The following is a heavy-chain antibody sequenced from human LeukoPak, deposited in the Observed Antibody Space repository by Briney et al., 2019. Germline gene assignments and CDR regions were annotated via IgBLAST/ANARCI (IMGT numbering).Heavy chain of an antibody. Sequence: GGSLRLSCAASGFTFSDYYMSWIRQAPGKGLEWVSYISSSGSTIYYADSVKGRFTISRDNAKNSLYLQMNSLRAEDTAVYYCARDISGIAVANYYYYYGMDVWGQGTTVTVSS. D-gene: IGHD6-19*01. CDR3: ARDISGIAVANYYYYYGMDV. CDR1: GFTFSDYY. V-gene: IGHV3-11*01. CDR2: ISSSGSTI. J-gene: IGHJ6*02.